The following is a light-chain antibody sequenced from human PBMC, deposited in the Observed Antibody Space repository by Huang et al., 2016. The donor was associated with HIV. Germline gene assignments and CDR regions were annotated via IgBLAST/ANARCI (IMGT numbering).Light chain of an antibody. J-gene: IGKJ1*01. CDR2: WAS. Sequence: DIVMTQSPDSLAVSVGERATINCKSNQSLFYNSNNKNYLTWYQQKPGQPPKLLIYWASTRESGVSTRFSGSGSGTDFTLTINRLQAEDVAIYYCQQYYTTPWTFGQGTRVEIK. CDR1: QSLFYNSNNKNY. V-gene: IGKV4-1*01. CDR3: QQYYTTPWT.